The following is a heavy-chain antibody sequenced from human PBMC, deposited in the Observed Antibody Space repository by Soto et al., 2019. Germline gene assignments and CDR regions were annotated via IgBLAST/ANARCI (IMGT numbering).Heavy chain of an antibody. J-gene: IGHJ6*02. D-gene: IGHD5-12*01. V-gene: IGHV3-23*01. CDR2: TTGSGGTA. CDR3: AKHSGYDHYYGMDV. Sequence: EVQLLESGGGVVQPGGSLGLSCAPPILSFDIYAMSWVRQAPGKGVEWGSATTGSGGTAYYAGSVKGRFTISRDNSKNTLYLQMDSLRAEDTAVYYCAKHSGYDHYYGMDVWGQGTTVTVSS. CDR1: ILSFDIYA.